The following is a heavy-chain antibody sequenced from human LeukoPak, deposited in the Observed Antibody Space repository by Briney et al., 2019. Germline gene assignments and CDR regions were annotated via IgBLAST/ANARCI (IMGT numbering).Heavy chain of an antibody. J-gene: IGHJ4*02. Sequence: GGSLRLSCAASGFTFDDYAMHWVRHAPGKGVEGVSGISWNSGSIGYADSVKGRFTISRDNAKNSLYLQMNSLRAEDTALYYCAKDSSCGSGSKPWIYFDYWGQGTLVTVSS. V-gene: IGHV3-9*01. CDR2: ISWNSGSI. D-gene: IGHD3-10*01. CDR1: GFTFDDYA. CDR3: AKDSSCGSGSKPWIYFDY.